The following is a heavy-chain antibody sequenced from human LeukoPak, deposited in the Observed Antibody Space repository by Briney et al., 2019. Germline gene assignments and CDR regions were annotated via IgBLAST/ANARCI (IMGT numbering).Heavy chain of an antibody. CDR2: ISPNSGDT. V-gene: IGHV1-2*02. CDR1: VYTFTDYY. Sequence: ASVTVSFTASVYTFTDYYMHWVRQAPGQGLEWMGWISPNSGDTKYAQNFQGEVTMTRDTSISTAYMELNNLNSDDTAVYYCARGSPASGRFPFNYWGQGTLVTVSS. CDR3: ARGSPASGRFPFNY. D-gene: IGHD6-19*01. J-gene: IGHJ4*02.